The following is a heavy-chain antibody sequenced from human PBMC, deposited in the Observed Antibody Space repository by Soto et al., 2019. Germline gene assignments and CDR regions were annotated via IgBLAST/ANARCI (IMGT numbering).Heavy chain of an antibody. Sequence: SETLSLTCAVSGGPISDTNYYWGWIRQPPGKGLEWIGSISYSGNTYYSPSLKSRVTMSVDTSKNQFSLELSSVTAADTAVYYCARRGARIAATGLSSGFDPWGQGTLVTVSS. D-gene: IGHD6-13*01. J-gene: IGHJ5*02. CDR1: GGPISDTNYY. CDR3: ARRGARIAATGLSSGFDP. V-gene: IGHV4-39*01. CDR2: ISYSGNT.